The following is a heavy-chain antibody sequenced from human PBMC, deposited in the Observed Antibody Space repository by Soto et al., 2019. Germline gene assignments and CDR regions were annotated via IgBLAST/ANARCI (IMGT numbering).Heavy chain of an antibody. D-gene: IGHD6-6*01. CDR2: ISSSGRTI. J-gene: IGHJ6*02. V-gene: IGHV3-11*01. Sequence: QVQLVESGGGLVKPGGSLRLSCATSGFTFSDYYMSWIRQAPGKGLEWVSYISSSGRTIYYADSVKGRFTISRDNAKNSLYLQMNSLRAADTAVYYCAREVEDIAARRTMDVWGQGTTVTVSS. CDR3: AREVEDIAARRTMDV. CDR1: GFTFSDYY.